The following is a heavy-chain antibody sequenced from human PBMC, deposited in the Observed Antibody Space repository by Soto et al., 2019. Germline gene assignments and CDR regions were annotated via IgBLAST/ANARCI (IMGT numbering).Heavy chain of an antibody. CDR1: GLTFSDYY. V-gene: IGHV3-11*05. D-gene: IGHD6-19*01. CDR2: ISGSSSDT. Sequence: QVQLVESGGGLVKPGGSLRLSCAASGLTFSDYYMSWIRQAPGRGLEWVSYISGSSSDTNYADSVKGRFTISRDNAKNSLYLQMNSLRAEDTAVYYCARGSRGAVAADYWGKGILVTVSS. CDR3: ARGSRGAVAADY. J-gene: IGHJ4*02.